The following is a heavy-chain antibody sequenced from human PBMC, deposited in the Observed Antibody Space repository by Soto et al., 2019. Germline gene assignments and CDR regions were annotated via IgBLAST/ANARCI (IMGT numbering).Heavy chain of an antibody. Sequence: SETLSLTCTVCGGSIGSGGHYWSWIRQHPGKGLEWIGYMYYSGSTYYNPSLKSRVTISVDTSKTQFSLKLSSVTAADTAVYYCTSDHYIWGQGTLVTVSS. J-gene: IGHJ4*02. CDR2: MYYSGST. V-gene: IGHV4-31*03. CDR1: GGSIGSGGHY. CDR3: TSDHYI. D-gene: IGHD2-2*02.